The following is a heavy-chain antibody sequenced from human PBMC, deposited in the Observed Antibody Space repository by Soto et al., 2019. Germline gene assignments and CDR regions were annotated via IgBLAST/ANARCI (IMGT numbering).Heavy chain of an antibody. CDR1: GFTFSSYG. CDR2: IKYNGSEK. V-gene: IGHV3-7*03. CDR3: ARDGVAPGLYFDY. J-gene: IGHJ4*02. Sequence: PGGSLRLSCAASGFTFSSYGMHWVRQAPGKGLEWVASIKYNGSEKYYVDSVKGRFTISRDNAKNSLYLQMASLRADDTAVYYCARDGVAPGLYFDYWGQGTLVTVSS. D-gene: IGHD6-13*01.